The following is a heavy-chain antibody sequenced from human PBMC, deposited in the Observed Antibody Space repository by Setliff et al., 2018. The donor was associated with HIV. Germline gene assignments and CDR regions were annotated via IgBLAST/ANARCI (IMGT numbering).Heavy chain of an antibody. D-gene: IGHD2-8*01. Sequence: SVKVSCKASGDTLSIHPISWVRQAPGRGLDWMGGIIPAFGRANYAQKFQGRVTITTDESTTTAYMELSSLRSEDTAVYYCARQHQMVLGYWGQGTLVTVSS. CDR1: GDTLSIHP. CDR3: ARQHQMVLGY. V-gene: IGHV1-69*05. CDR2: IIPAFGRA. J-gene: IGHJ4*02.